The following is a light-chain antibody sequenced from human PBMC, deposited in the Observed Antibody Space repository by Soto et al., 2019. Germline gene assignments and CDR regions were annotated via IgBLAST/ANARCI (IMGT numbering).Light chain of an antibody. J-gene: IGLJ1*01. CDR3: CSYTTSNTRQIV. CDR1: SSNVVGYNY. V-gene: IGLV2-14*03. CDR2: DVS. Sequence: QSARTQPAPGSGSPGQSITIPCPGPSSNVVGYNYVSWYQHHPGKAPKLMIYDVSNRPSGVSNRFSGSKSGNSASLTISGLQPEYEADYYCCSYTTSNTRQIVFGTGTKLTVL.